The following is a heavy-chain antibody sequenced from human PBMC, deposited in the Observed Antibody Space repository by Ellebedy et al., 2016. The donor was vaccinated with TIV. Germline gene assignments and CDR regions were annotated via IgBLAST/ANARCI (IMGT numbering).Heavy chain of an antibody. V-gene: IGHV1-69*06. J-gene: IGHJ2*01. CDR2: IIPIFCTA. D-gene: IGHD3-9*01. CDR1: GGTFSSYA. CDR3: ASPPYNNLTGYYSYWYFDL. Sequence: AASVKVSCKASGGTFSSYAISWVRQAPGQGLEWVGGIIPIFCTANYAQKFQGRVTITADKHTSTAYMELSSLGSEDTAVYYCASPPYNNLTGYYSYWYFDLWGRGTLVTVSS.